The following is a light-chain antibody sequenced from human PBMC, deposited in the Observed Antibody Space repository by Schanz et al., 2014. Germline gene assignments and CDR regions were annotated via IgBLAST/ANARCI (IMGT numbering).Light chain of an antibody. CDR3: QQYGSSPRT. J-gene: IGKJ1*01. Sequence: EIVLTQSPGTLSFSAGERATLSCRASQSVSSSLVWYQQKPGQPPRLLIYGASSRATGIPDRFSGSGSGTDFTLTISRLEPEDFAVYYCQQYGSSPRTFGQGTKVEI. V-gene: IGKV3-20*01. CDR1: QSVSSS. CDR2: GAS.